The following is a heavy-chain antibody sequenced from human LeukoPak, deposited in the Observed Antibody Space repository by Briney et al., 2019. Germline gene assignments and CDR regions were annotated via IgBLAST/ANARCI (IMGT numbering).Heavy chain of an antibody. CDR1: GGSISSGGYS. D-gene: IGHD2-2*01. Sequence: TSGTLSLTCAVSGGSISSGGYSWGWIRQPPGTGLEWIGYIYHSGSTYYNPSLKSRVNISVDRSKHQFSLKLSSVTAADTAVYYCARAPYQLLAGSGLYYYYGMDVWGQGTTVTVSS. V-gene: IGHV4-30-2*01. J-gene: IGHJ6*02. CDR2: IYHSGST. CDR3: ARAPYQLLAGSGLYYYYGMDV.